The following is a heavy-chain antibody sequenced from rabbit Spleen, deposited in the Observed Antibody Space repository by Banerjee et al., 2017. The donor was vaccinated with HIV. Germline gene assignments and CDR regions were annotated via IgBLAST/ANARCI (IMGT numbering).Heavy chain of an antibody. D-gene: IGHD8-1*01. CDR3: ARDTGSSFSSYGMDL. V-gene: IGHV1S40*01. CDR2: IAGSSSDFT. CDR1: GFSFTNRDW. Sequence: QSLEESGGDLVKPGASLTLTCTASGFSFTNRDWMCWVRQAPGKGLEWISCIAGSSSDFTYSATWAKGRFTCSKTSSTTVTLQMTSLTVADTATYFCARDTGSSFSSYGMDLWGQGTLVTVS. J-gene: IGHJ6*01.